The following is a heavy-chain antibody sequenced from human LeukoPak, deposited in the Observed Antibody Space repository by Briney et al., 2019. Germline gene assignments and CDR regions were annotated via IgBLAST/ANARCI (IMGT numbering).Heavy chain of an antibody. CDR1: GYTFTSYD. Sequence: GASVKVSCKASGYTFTSYDINWVRQATGQGLEWMGWMNPNSGNTGYAQKFQGRVTITRNTSISTAYMELSRLRSDDTAVYYCARGYSGYLDYWGQGTLVTVSS. D-gene: IGHD5-12*01. V-gene: IGHV1-8*03. CDR2: MNPNSGNT. CDR3: ARGYSGYLDY. J-gene: IGHJ4*02.